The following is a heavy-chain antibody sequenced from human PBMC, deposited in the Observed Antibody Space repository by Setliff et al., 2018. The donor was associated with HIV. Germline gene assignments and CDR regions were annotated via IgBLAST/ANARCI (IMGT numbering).Heavy chain of an antibody. J-gene: IGHJ3*02. CDR1: NYTFISFG. D-gene: IGHD2-15*01. Sequence: ASVKVSCKASNYTFISFGINWVRQAPGQGLEWMGWISGYNGNTNYAQNLQGRVTMTTDTSASTAYMELRSLRSDDTAVYYCARSGLYCSGGRCYSGAFDIWGQGTMVT. CDR3: ARSGLYCSGGRCYSGAFDI. CDR2: ISGYNGNT. V-gene: IGHV1-18*01.